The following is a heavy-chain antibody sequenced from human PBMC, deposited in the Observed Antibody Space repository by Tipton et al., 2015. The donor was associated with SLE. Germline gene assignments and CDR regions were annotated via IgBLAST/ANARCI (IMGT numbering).Heavy chain of an antibody. D-gene: IGHD3-10*01. J-gene: IGHJ6*02. CDR2: ISGSGGST. CDR3: AKANSMVQGYYSGMDV. CDR1: GFTFSSYA. Sequence: SLRLSCAASGFTFSSYAMSWVRQAPGKGLEWVSAISGSGGSTYYADSVKGRFTISRDNSKNTLYLQMNSLRAEDTAVYYCAKANSMVQGYYSGMDVWGQGTTVTVSS. V-gene: IGHV3-23*01.